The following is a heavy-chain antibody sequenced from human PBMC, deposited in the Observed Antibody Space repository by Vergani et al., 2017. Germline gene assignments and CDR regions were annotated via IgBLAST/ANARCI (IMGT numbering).Heavy chain of an antibody. Sequence: EVQLVESGGGLVQPGRSLRLSCAASGFRFDDYAMHWVRLAPGKGLEWVSGISWNSVSIGYADSVKGRFTISRDNAKNSLYLQMNSLRAEDTALYYCAKRGLTGSSLDYWGQGTLVTVSS. J-gene: IGHJ4*02. V-gene: IGHV3-9*01. CDR2: ISWNSVSI. CDR3: AKRGLTGSSLDY. D-gene: IGHD7-27*01. CDR1: GFRFDDYA.